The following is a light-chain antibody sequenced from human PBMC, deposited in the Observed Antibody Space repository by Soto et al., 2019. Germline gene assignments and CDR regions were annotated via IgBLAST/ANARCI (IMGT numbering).Light chain of an antibody. CDR2: GAS. CDR1: QSVRSN. V-gene: IGKV3-15*01. J-gene: IGKJ4*01. CDR3: HQYNYCPLT. Sequence: EIVMTQSPATLSVSPGERATLSCRASQSVRSNLAWYQQKRGQAPRLLIYGASNRATGIPARFSASRSGTDFTLTITTLQSEDFPIYSYHQYNYCPLTFGGATNVHI.